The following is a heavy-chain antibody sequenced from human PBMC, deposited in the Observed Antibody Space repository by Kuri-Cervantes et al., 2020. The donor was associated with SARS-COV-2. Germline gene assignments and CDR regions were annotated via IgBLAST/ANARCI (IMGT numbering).Heavy chain of an antibody. V-gene: IGHV4-4*02. CDR1: GGSISSSNW. D-gene: IGHD1-26*01. J-gene: IGHJ4*02. Sequence: GSLRLSCAVSGGSISSSNWWSWVRQPPGKGLEWIGEIYHSGSTNYNPSLKSRVIISVDKSKNQFSLKLSSVTAADTAVYYCATGSYYVAYDYWGQGTLVTVSS. CDR3: ATGSYYVAYDY. CDR2: IYHSGST.